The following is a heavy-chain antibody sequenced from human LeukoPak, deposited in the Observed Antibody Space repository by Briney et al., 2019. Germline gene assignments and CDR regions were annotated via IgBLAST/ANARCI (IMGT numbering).Heavy chain of an antibody. Sequence: GGSLRLSCAASGFTFSSYAMHWVRQAPGKGLEWVAVISYDGSNKYYADSVKGRFTISRDNSKNALYLQMNSLRAEDTAVYYCARALVAAAANWGQGTLVTVSS. CDR3: ARALVAAAAN. CDR1: GFTFSSYA. D-gene: IGHD6-13*01. V-gene: IGHV3-30-3*01. CDR2: ISYDGSNK. J-gene: IGHJ4*02.